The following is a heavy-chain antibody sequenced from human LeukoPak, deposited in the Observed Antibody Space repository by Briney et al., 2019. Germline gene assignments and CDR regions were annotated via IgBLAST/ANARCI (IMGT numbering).Heavy chain of an antibody. J-gene: IGHJ5*02. CDR2: ISYDGSNK. V-gene: IGHV3-30-3*01. Sequence: PGGSLRLSCAASGFTFSNAWMSWVRQAPGKGLEWVAVISYDGSNKYYADSVKGRFTISRDNSKNTLYLQMNSLRAEDTAVYYCAREGGPVDTAMVDWFDPWGQGTLVTVSS. D-gene: IGHD5-18*01. CDR1: GFTFSNAW. CDR3: AREGGPVDTAMVDWFDP.